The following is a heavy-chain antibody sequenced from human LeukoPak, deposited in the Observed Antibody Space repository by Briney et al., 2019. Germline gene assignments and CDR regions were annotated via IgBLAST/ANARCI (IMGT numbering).Heavy chain of an antibody. J-gene: IGHJ4*02. D-gene: IGHD3-22*01. CDR1: EFTFSSYS. CDR3: ARTRSSGYLTFGY. Sequence: GGSLRLSCAASEFTFSSYSMNWVRQAPGKGLEWVSYITNSGNSKSYAGSVKGRFTISRDNTKNSLYLQMNGLRAEDTAVYYCARTRSSGYLTFGYWGQGILVTVSS. V-gene: IGHV3-48*01. CDR2: ITNSGNSK.